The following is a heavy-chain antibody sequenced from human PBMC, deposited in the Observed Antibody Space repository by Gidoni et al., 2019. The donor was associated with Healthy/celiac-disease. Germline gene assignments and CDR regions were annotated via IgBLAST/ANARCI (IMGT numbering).Heavy chain of an antibody. D-gene: IGHD1-26*01. J-gene: IGHJ4*02. CDR1: GFTFSDHY. V-gene: IGHV3-72*01. CDR2: TRNKANSYTT. Sequence: EVQLVESGGGLVQPGGSLRLSCAASGFTFSDHYMDWVRQAPGKGLEWVGRTRNKANSYTTEYAASVKGRFTISRDDSKNSLYLQMNSLKTEDTAVYYCARVLGYYFDYWGQGTLVTVSS. CDR3: ARVLGYYFDY.